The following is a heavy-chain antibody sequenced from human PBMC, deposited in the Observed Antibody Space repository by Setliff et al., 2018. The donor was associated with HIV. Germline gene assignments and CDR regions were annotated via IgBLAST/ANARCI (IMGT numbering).Heavy chain of an antibody. D-gene: IGHD6-19*01. CDR1: GGSISSGSYY. CDR2: IYTSGNT. J-gene: IGHJ3*02. Sequence: SETLSLTCTVSGGSISSGSYYWSWIRQPAGRGLEWIGRIYTSGNTNYNPSLKSRVTISADTSKKQFSLKLNSVTAADTAVYYCARGRYSSGWYKDAFDIWGQGTMVTVSS. V-gene: IGHV4-61*02. CDR3: ARGRYSSGWYKDAFDI.